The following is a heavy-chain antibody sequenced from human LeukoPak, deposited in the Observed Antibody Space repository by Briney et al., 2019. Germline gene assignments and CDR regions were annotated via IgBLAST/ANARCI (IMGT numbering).Heavy chain of an antibody. CDR1: GGSISSYY. J-gene: IGHJ5*02. Sequence: SETLSLTCTVSGGSISSYYWSWIRQPAGKGLEWIGRIYTSGSTNYNPSLKSRVTMSVDTSKNQFSLKLSSVTAADTAVYYCARRSPRVGATVWFDPWGQGTLVTVSS. V-gene: IGHV4-4*07. D-gene: IGHD1-26*01. CDR3: ARRSPRVGATVWFDP. CDR2: IYTSGST.